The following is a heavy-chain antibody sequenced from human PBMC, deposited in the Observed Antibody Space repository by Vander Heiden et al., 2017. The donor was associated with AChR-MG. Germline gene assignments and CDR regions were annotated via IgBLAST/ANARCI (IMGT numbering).Heavy chain of an antibody. CDR1: GYTFTNYY. CDR2: INPSGGTT. V-gene: IGHV1-46*01. J-gene: IGHJ5*02. CDR3: ASGWGYHNDDSPTQGFDP. Sequence: QVQLLLSGAEVKTPGASVKVSCMTSGYTFTNYYLHWVRQAPGVGLEWMGIINPSGGTTTYAQSFQGRVTMTRDTSTSTVYMELSSLGSDDTAVYYCASGWGYHNDDSPTQGFDPWGQGTLVIVSS. D-gene: IGHD3-22*01.